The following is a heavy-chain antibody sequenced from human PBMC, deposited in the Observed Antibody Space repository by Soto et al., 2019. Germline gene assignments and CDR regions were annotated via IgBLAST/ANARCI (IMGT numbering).Heavy chain of an antibody. J-gene: IGHJ5*02. D-gene: IGHD3-22*01. CDR1: GGSISRSNW. CDR2: IYHSGST. CDR3: ARDLLDYDSSGYYNWFDP. Sequence: QVQLQESGPGLVKPSGTLSLTCAVSGGSISRSNWWSWVRQPPGKGLEWIGEIYHSGSTNYNPSLKSRVTISVDKSKNQFSLKLSSVTAADTAVYYCARDLLDYDSSGYYNWFDPWGQGTLVTVSS. V-gene: IGHV4-4*02.